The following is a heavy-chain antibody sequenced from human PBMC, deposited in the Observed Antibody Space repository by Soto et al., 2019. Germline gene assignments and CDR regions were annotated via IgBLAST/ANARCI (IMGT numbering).Heavy chain of an antibody. CDR1: GGSFSGYY. Sequence: SETLSLTCAFYGGSFSGYYWSWIRQPPGKGLEWIGEINHSGSTNYNPSLKSRVTISVDTSKNQFSLKLSSVTAADTAVYYFARAQSIRGVIIVPYYFDYWGQGTLVTVSS. CDR2: INHSGST. V-gene: IGHV4-34*01. D-gene: IGHD3-10*01. J-gene: IGHJ4*02. CDR3: ARAQSIRGVIIVPYYFDY.